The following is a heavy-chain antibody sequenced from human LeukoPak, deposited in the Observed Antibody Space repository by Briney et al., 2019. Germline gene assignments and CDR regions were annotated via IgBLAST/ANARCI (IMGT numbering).Heavy chain of an antibody. CDR1: GYSFTNYW. CDR2: IYPGDSDT. CDR3: ASYIGGYNKYYFDY. J-gene: IGHJ4*02. D-gene: IGHD5-24*01. Sequence: GESLKISCKGSGYSFTNYWIGWVRQMPGKGLEWMGIIYPGDSDTRYNPSFQGQVTISADKSLSTAYPQWSSLKASDTAMYYCASYIGGYNKYYFDYWGQGTLVTVSS. V-gene: IGHV5-51*01.